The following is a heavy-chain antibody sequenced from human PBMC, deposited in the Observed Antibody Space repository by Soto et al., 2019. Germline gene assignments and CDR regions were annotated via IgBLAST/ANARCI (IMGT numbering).Heavy chain of an antibody. CDR2: IKSKTDGGTT. CDR3: TTNHDNRIYYYYYDMDV. J-gene: IGHJ6*02. D-gene: IGHD1-1*01. CDR1: GFTFSNAW. V-gene: IGHV3-15*07. Sequence: EVQLVESGGGLVKPGGSLRLSCAASGFTFSNAWMNWVRQAPGKGLEWVGRIKSKTDGGTTDYAAPVKGRFTISRDDSKNTLYLQMNSLKNEDTAVYYCTTNHDNRIYYYYYDMDVWGQGTTVTVSS.